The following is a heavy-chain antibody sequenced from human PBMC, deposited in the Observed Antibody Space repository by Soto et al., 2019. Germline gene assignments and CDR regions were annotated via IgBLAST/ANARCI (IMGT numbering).Heavy chain of an antibody. CDR1: GGSISSYY. J-gene: IGHJ5*02. Sequence: ETLSLTCTVSGGSISSYYWSWIRHPPGKGLEWIGYIYYSGSTNYNPSLKSRVTISVDTSKNQFSLKLSSVTAADTAVYYCARWSYRPYNWFDPWGQGTLVTVSS. V-gene: IGHV4-59*08. D-gene: IGHD3-16*02. CDR2: IYYSGST. CDR3: ARWSYRPYNWFDP.